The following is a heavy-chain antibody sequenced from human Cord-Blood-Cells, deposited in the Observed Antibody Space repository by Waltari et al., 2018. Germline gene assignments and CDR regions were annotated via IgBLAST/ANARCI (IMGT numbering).Heavy chain of an antibody. J-gene: IGHJ5*02. Sequence: QVQLQQWGAGLLKPSETLSLNCAVYGGSFRGYYWSWIRQPPGKGLEWIGEINHSGSTNYNPSLKSRVTISVDTSKNQFSLKLSSVTAADTAVYYCARMAVAILTSSSWWNWFDPWGQGTLVTVSS. CDR2: INHSGST. D-gene: IGHD6-13*01. CDR3: ARMAVAILTSSSWWNWFDP. CDR1: GGSFRGYY. V-gene: IGHV4-34*01.